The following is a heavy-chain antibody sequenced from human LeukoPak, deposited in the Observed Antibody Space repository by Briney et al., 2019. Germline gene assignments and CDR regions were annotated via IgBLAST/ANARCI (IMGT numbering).Heavy chain of an antibody. Sequence: GTLSLTCATSGGPFGYNFWNWIRQPPGEGLEWIGYVYHTGSTKYNPSLKNRVTMSVHTSQHQFSLRLSSVPAADTPVYYCARAELGERTLPYLDYWGQGTLVTVSS. J-gene: IGHJ4*02. CDR2: VYHTGST. V-gene: IGHV4-59*12. CDR3: ARAELGERTLPYLDY. D-gene: IGHD7-27*01. CDR1: GGPFGYNF.